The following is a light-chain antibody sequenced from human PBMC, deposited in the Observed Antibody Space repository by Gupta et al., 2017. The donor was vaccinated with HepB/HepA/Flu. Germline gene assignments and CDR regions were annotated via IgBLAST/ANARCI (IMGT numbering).Light chain of an antibody. CDR1: SSNIGSNT. CDR2: SNN. Sequence: SVLTPPPSASGTPGQRVPISCSGSSSNIGSNTVNWYQQHPGTAPKLLIYSNNQRPSGVPDRFSGSKSGTSASLAISGLQSEDEADYYCAAWDDSLNGVVFGGGTKLTVL. CDR3: AAWDDSLNGVV. J-gene: IGLJ2*01. V-gene: IGLV1-44*01.